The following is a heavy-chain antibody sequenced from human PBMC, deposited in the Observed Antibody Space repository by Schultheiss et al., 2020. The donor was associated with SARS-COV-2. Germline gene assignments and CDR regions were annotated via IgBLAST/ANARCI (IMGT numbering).Heavy chain of an antibody. D-gene: IGHD6-19*01. CDR1: GFTVSSNY. J-gene: IGHJ4*02. V-gene: IGHV3-19*01. CDR2: VRWNGSRT. Sequence: GGSLRLSCAASGFTVSSNYMSWVRQAPGKGLEWVSGVRWNGSRTHYAESVKGRFTISRDDSKNTVYLQMNTLRTEDTAVYYCAKDRAGGWLWRGYFDYWGQGTLVTVSS. CDR3: AKDRAGGWLWRGYFDY.